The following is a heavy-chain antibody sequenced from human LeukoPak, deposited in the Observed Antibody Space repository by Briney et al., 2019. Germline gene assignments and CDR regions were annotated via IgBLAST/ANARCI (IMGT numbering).Heavy chain of an antibody. CDR3: ARDPRGYYDSSGYH. Sequence: AGGSLRLSCAASGLTFSRYWMTWVRQAPGKGLEWVANIKEDGSEKYYVDSVKGRFTISRDNAKNSLYLQMNSLRAEDTALYYCARDPRGYYDSSGYHWGQGTLVTVSS. CDR1: GLTFSRYW. V-gene: IGHV3-7*03. D-gene: IGHD3-22*01. J-gene: IGHJ4*02. CDR2: IKEDGSEK.